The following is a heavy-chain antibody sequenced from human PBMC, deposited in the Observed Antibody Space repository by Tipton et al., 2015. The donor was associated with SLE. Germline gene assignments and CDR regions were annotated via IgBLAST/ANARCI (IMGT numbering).Heavy chain of an antibody. CDR1: GVSINTYF. J-gene: IGHJ6*02. CDR2: IHHSGST. Sequence: TLSLTCTVSGVSINTYFWSWIRQSPGRGLEWIGYIHHSGSTRYNPSLKSRVTILVDTSKNQFSLGLGSVTAADTAVYYCARDSLNWGSYYHGIDVWGQGTTVTVSS. V-gene: IGHV4-59*01. D-gene: IGHD3-16*01. CDR3: ARDSLNWGSYYHGIDV.